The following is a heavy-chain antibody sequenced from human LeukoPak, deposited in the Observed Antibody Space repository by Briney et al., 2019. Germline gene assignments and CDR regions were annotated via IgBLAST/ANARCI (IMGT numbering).Heavy chain of an antibody. CDR2: IYHSGST. CDR1: GYSISSGYY. V-gene: IGHV4-38-2*02. Sequence: SETLSLTCTVSGYSISSGYYWGWIRQPPGKGLEWIGSIYHSGSTYYNPSLKSRVTISVDTSENQFSLKLSSVTATDTAVYYCARVGSGWYDYYYYYYMDVWGKGTTVTVSS. J-gene: IGHJ6*03. D-gene: IGHD6-19*01. CDR3: ARVGSGWYDYYYYYYMDV.